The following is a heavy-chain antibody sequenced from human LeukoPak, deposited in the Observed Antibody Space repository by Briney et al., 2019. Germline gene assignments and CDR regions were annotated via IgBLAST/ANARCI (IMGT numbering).Heavy chain of an antibody. D-gene: IGHD5-12*01. CDR3: AREARSGYEGFWSDP. J-gene: IGHJ5*02. V-gene: IGHV4-4*07. CDR2: IYSTGTT. Sequence: ESSETLSLTCTVSGGSMNQYYWSWIRQPAGKGLEWIGRIYSTGTTYYKPSLKSRVTMSVDTSHNQFFLKLNSVTAADTAVYYCAREARSGYEGFWSDPWGRGTVVTVSS. CDR1: GGSMNQYY.